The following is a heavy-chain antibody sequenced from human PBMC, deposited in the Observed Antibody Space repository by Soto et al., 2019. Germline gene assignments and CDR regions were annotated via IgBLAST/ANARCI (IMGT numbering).Heavy chain of an antibody. CDR2: IYHSGRT. V-gene: IGHV4-4*02. CDR1: GGSISTNW. Sequence: QVQLQESGPGLMKPSGTLSLTCAGSGGSISTNWWSWVRQPPGKGLEWIGEIYHSGRTNYNPSLENRVTMSVDKPPNHLSLILNSVTAAATAGYYLARHIGVSGARGFVFWGQGTLVTVSS. D-gene: IGHD6-19*01. CDR3: ARHIGVSGARGFVF. J-gene: IGHJ4*02.